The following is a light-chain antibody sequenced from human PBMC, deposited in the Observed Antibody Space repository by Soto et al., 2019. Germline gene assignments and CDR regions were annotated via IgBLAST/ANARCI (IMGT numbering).Light chain of an antibody. Sequence: QSALAQPASGSGSPGQSITISCTGTSSDVGGYNYVSWYQQQSGKAPKLMIHEVSNRPSGVSNRFSGSKSGNTASLTISGLQAADEADYYCSSYTSSRAYVFGIGTKV. CDR1: SSDVGGYNY. CDR3: SSYTSSRAYV. J-gene: IGLJ1*01. CDR2: EVS. V-gene: IGLV2-14*01.